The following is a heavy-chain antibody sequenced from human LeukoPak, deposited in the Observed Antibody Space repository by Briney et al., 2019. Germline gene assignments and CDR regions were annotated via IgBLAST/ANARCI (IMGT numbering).Heavy chain of an antibody. CDR3: ASCDYLNYYYGMDV. D-gene: IGHD4-17*01. J-gene: IGHJ6*02. Sequence: SETLSLTCTVSGGSISSSSYYWGWIRQPPGKGLEWIGSIYYSGSTYYNPSLKSRVTISVDTSKNQFSLKLSSVTAADTAVYYCASCDYLNYYYGMDVWGQGTTVTVS. CDR1: GGSISSSSYY. CDR2: IYYSGST. V-gene: IGHV4-39*01.